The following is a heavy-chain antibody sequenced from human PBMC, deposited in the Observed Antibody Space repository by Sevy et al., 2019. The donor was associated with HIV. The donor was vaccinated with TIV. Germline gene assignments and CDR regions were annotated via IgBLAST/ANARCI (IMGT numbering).Heavy chain of an antibody. J-gene: IGHJ3*02. D-gene: IGHD3-22*01. V-gene: IGHV3-30-3*01. Sequence: GGSLRLSCAASGFTFSSYAMHWVRQAPGKGLEWVAVISYDGSNKYYADSVKGRFTISRDNSKNTLYLQMNSLRAEDTAVYYCARGEGRGRSGYHSHAFDIWGQGTMVTVSS. CDR1: GFTFSSYA. CDR2: ISYDGSNK. CDR3: ARGEGRGRSGYHSHAFDI.